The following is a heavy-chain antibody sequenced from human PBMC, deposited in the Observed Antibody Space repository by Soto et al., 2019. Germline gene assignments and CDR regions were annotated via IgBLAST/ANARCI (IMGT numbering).Heavy chain of an antibody. CDR3: AKGGAAEYYNVWTVNLYYMDA. V-gene: IGHV3-9*01. D-gene: IGHD3-16*01. CDR2: ISSNSGTT. J-gene: IGHJ6*03. Sequence: EVQLVESGGGLVQPGRSLRLSCEASGFTFDDYAMHWVRQAPGKGLEWVSAISSNSGTTGYAGSLKGRFTISRDNAKNSLYLQMDGLRPEHTALYDSAKGGAAEYYNVWTVNLYYMDAWGRGTTVTVS. CDR1: GFTFDDYA.